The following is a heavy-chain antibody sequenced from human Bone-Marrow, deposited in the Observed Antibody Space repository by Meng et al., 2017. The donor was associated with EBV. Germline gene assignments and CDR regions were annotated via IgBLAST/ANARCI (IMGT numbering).Heavy chain of an antibody. CDR2: TNEDGGIT. V-gene: IGHV3-74*01. J-gene: IGHJ4*02. CDR1: GFTFSRYW. Sequence: VDLVGSGGAVVQPGGSLRLSCAVSGFTFSRYWMHWVRQAPGKGLVWISRTNEDGGITNYADSVRGRFTISRDNTKNTLYLEMNSLRAEDTGVYFCSRDLAGPYDDWGQGTLVTVSS. CDR3: SRDLAGPYDD.